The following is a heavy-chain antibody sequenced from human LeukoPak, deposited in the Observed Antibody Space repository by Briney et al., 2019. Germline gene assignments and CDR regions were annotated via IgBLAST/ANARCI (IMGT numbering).Heavy chain of an antibody. CDR1: GGSISSGSYY. V-gene: IGHV4-61*02. D-gene: IGHD6-25*01. J-gene: IGHJ4*02. CDR2: IYTSGST. Sequence: SETLSLTCTVSGGSISSGSYYWSWIRQPVGKGLEWIGRIYTSGSTNYNPSLKSRVTISVDTSKNQFSLKLSSVTAADTAVYYCARDFEAGSGFDYWGQGTLVTVSS. CDR3: ARDFEAGSGFDY.